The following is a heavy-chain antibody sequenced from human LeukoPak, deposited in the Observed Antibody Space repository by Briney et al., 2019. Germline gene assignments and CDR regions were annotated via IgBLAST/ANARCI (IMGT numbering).Heavy chain of an antibody. V-gene: IGHV4-59*01. CDR2: IYYTGRA. J-gene: IGHJ4*02. D-gene: IGHD3-3*01. CDR1: GGSISRYY. Sequence: SETLSLTCTVSGGSISRYYWSWIRQPPGTGLEWIGYIYYTGRADYNPSLKSRVSMSVDTSKNQFSLRVNSMTAADTAVCYCARGDFWSGAPTDWGQGTLVTVSS. CDR3: ARGDFWSGAPTD.